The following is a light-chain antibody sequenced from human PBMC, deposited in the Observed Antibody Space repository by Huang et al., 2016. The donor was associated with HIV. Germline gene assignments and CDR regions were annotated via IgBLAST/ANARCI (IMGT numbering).Light chain of an antibody. J-gene: IGKJ1*01. V-gene: IGKV2-30*01. Sequence: DVVMTQFPLSLPVTLGQPASIFCKSGQSLVSSYGDTYLNWVQQRPGQSPRRLIYQVAKRESGVPDRFSGSGSGNYFTLRINKVEADDVAIYYCMQGTHWPGTFGQGTKMEI. CDR1: QSLVSSYGDTY. CDR2: QVA. CDR3: MQGTHWPGT.